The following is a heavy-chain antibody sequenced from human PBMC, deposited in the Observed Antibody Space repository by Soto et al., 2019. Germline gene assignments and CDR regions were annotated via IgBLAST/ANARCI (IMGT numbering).Heavy chain of an antibody. Sequence: XGSLGLSCAASGFAFSSHPVSWVRQAPERGLEWVSGISDSGGLTYNADSVKGRFTISRDNSKNTLYLQMNSLRAEDTALYYCARRDFGSSRSFDIWGQGTMVTVSS. CDR1: GFAFSSHP. V-gene: IGHV3-23*01. J-gene: IGHJ3*02. CDR3: ARRDFGSSRSFDI. CDR2: ISDSGGLT. D-gene: IGHD6-6*01.